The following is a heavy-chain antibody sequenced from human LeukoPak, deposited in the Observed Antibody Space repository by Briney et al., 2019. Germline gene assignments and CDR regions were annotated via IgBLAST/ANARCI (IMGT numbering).Heavy chain of an antibody. D-gene: IGHD3-22*01. V-gene: IGHV3-33*08. CDR1: GFTFISYG. Sequence: GGSLRLSCAASGFTFISYGMHWVRQAPGKGLGWVAVIWYDGSNKYYADSVKGRFTISRDNSKNTLYLQMNSLRAEDTAVYYCARDHYYDSSGYEGLFDYWGQGTLVTVSS. CDR3: ARDHYYDSSGYEGLFDY. J-gene: IGHJ4*02. CDR2: IWYDGSNK.